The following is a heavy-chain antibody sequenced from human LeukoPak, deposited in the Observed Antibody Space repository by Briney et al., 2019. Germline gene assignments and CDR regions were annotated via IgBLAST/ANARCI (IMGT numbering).Heavy chain of an antibody. Sequence: AGGSLRLSCTASGFTFSNYEMNWVRQAPGKGLEWVAFISSSGSTIYYADSVKGRFTISRDNAKNSLYLQMNSLRAEDTAVYYCARRGSYNDYWGQGTLVTVSS. CDR1: GFTFSNYE. V-gene: IGHV3-48*03. D-gene: IGHD3-16*01. CDR3: ARRGSYNDY. CDR2: ISSSGSTI. J-gene: IGHJ4*02.